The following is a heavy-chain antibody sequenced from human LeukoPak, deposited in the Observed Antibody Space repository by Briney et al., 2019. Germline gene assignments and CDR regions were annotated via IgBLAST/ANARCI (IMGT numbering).Heavy chain of an antibody. Sequence: GRSLRLSCAASGFTFSSYGMSWVRQAPGKGLEWVSAITGTGHITYDADSVKGRFTISRDNSKNTLYLQMNSLRAEDTAVYYCARDGTIWFGELLRTYYYYYYMDVWGKGTTVTISS. V-gene: IGHV3-23*01. CDR2: ITGTGHIT. CDR1: GFTFSSYG. CDR3: ARDGTIWFGELLRTYYYYYYMDV. D-gene: IGHD3-10*01. J-gene: IGHJ6*03.